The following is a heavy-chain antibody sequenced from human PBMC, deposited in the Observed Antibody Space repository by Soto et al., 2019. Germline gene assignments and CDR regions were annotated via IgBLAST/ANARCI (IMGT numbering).Heavy chain of an antibody. CDR2: INSDGSSI. CDR1: GFTLSSFW. V-gene: IGHV3-74*01. CDR3: ARDEGVGSPLRGFDS. Sequence: PGGSLRLSCAASGFTLSSFWMHWVRQAPGQGLVWVSRINSDGSSINYAGSVKGRFTISRDNAKNTLYLQMNSLRAEDTAVYYCARDEGVGSPLRGFDSWGQGTLVTVSS. J-gene: IGHJ4*02. D-gene: IGHD1-26*01.